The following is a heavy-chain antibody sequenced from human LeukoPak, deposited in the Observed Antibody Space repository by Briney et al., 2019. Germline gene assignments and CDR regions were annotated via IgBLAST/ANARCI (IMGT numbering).Heavy chain of an antibody. CDR2: IWYDGSNK. Sequence: GRSLRLSCAASGFTFSSYGMHWVRQAPGKGLEWVAVIWYDGSNKYYADSVKGRFTISRDNSKNTLYLQMNSLRAEDTAVYYCARGLRITMVRGVIDYWGQGTLVTVSS. J-gene: IGHJ4*02. V-gene: IGHV3-33*01. D-gene: IGHD3-10*01. CDR3: ARGLRITMVRGVIDY. CDR1: GFTFSSYG.